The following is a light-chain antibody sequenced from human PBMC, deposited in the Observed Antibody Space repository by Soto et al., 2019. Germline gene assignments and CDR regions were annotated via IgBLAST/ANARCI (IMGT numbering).Light chain of an antibody. V-gene: IGKV3-20*01. Sequence: EIVLTQSPGTLSLSPGERATLSCRASQSVSSTYLAWYQQKPGQAPRLLIYAASSRVTGIPDRFSGSGSGTDFTLTISRLEPEDFAVYYCQQYGSSPPITFGQGTRLEIK. CDR3: QQYGSSPPIT. CDR1: QSVSSTY. CDR2: AAS. J-gene: IGKJ5*01.